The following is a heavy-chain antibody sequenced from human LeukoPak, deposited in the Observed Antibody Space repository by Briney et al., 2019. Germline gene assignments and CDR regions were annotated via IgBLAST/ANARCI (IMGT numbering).Heavy chain of an antibody. CDR3: AKAVGDVITMIVVVIPQGAFDI. V-gene: IGHV3-23*01. J-gene: IGHJ3*02. CDR1: GFTFSSYA. CDR2: ISGSGGST. Sequence: GGSLRLSCAASGFTFSSYAMSWVRQAPGKGLEWVSAISGSGGSTYYADSVKGRFTISRDNSKNTLYLQMNSLRAEDTAVYYCAKAVGDVITMIVVVIPQGAFDIWGQGTMVTVSS. D-gene: IGHD3-22*01.